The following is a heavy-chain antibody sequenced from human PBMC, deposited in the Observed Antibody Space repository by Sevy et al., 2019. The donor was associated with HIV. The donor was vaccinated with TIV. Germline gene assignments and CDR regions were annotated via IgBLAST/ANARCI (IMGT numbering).Heavy chain of an antibody. D-gene: IGHD7-27*01. V-gene: IGHV3-23*01. CDR3: TRYALTSRTWFDP. CDR1: GFTFSTYA. Sequence: GGSLRLSCAASGFTFSTYAMNWVRQAPGKGLEWVSTLGSGGVTTYYADSVRGRFTISRDISKNTLFLQMNSLRADGTAVYYCTRYALTSRTWFDPWGQGTLVTVSS. J-gene: IGHJ5*02. CDR2: LGSGGVTT.